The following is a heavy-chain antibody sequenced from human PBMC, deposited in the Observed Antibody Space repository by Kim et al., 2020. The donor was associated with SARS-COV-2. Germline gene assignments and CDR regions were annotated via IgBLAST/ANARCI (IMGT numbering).Heavy chain of an antibody. D-gene: IGHD3-10*01. CDR2: INHSGST. CDR3: KITMVRGAKYGGVDY. Sequence: SETLSLTCAVYGGSFSGYYWSWIRQPPGKGLEWIGEINHSGSTNYNPSLKSRVTISVDTSKNQFSLKLSSVTAADTAVYYCKITMVRGAKYGGVDYWGQGTLVTVSS. CDR1: GGSFSGYY. J-gene: IGHJ4*02. V-gene: IGHV4-34*01.